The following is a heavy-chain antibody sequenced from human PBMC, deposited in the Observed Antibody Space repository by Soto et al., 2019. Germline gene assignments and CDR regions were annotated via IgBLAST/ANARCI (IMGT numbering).Heavy chain of an antibody. CDR1: GYTFTTYY. Sequence: GASVKVSCKASGYTFTTYYIHWVRQAPGQGLEWMGLINPSCGNTIYAQKFQGRVTMTKDTSTSTVYMELSSLRSEDTAVYYCARPPRYSSGWPYGMDVWGRGTTVTVSS. J-gene: IGHJ6*02. V-gene: IGHV1-46*01. D-gene: IGHD6-19*01. CDR3: ARPPRYSSGWPYGMDV. CDR2: INPSCGNT.